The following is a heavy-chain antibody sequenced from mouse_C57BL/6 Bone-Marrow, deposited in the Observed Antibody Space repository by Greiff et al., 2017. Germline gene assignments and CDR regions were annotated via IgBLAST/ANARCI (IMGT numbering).Heavy chain of an antibody. CDR3: ARDYYGVSPY. CDR1: GFTFSSYG. J-gene: IGHJ3*01. CDR2: ISSGGSYT. Sequence: EVHLVESGGDLVKPGGSLKLSCAASGFTFSSYGMSWVRQTPDKRLEWVATISSGGSYTYYPDSVKGRFTLSRDNAKNTLYLQMSSLKSEDTAMYYCARDYYGVSPYWGQGTLVTVSA. D-gene: IGHD1-1*01. V-gene: IGHV5-6*01.